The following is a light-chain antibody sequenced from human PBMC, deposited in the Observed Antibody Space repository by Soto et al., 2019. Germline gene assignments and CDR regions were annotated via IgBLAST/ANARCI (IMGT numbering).Light chain of an antibody. Sequence: DIQMTQSPSSVSASVGDRVTITCRASQGISCWLDWYQQKPGKAPKLLIYAASSLQSGVPSRFSGSGSGTDFTLTISSLQPEDFATYYCQQANSFPLTFGGGTTVDIK. V-gene: IGKV1-12*01. CDR2: AAS. CDR1: QGISCW. CDR3: QQANSFPLT. J-gene: IGKJ4*01.